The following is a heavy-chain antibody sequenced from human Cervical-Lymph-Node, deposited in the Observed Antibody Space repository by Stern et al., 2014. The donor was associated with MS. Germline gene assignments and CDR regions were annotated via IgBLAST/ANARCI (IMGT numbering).Heavy chain of an antibody. D-gene: IGHD6-19*01. V-gene: IGHV1-46*01. CDR1: GNTFTSYY. Sequence: QVQLVQSGAEVKKPGASVKVSCKASGNTFTSYYMHWVRQAPGQGLERMGIINPSGGSTSYAQKFQGRVTMTRDTTTSTVYMELSSLRSEDTAVYYCAREVAGHRLGMMDVWGQGTTVTVSS. CDR3: AREVAGHRLGMMDV. J-gene: IGHJ6*02. CDR2: INPSGGST.